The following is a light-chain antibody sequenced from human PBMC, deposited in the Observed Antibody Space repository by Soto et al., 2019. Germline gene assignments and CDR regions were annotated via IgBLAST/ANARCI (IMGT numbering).Light chain of an antibody. CDR2: GNS. V-gene: IGLV1-40*01. CDR1: SSNIGAHYD. J-gene: IGLJ1*01. CDR3: QAYDNRLSVYV. Sequence: QSALTQPPSVSGAPGQRVTISCTGSSSNIGAHYDVHWYQQLPGTAPKLLIYGNSNRPSGVPDRFSGYKSGTSASLAITGLQAEDEADYYCQAYDNRLSVYVFAMGTKVTVL.